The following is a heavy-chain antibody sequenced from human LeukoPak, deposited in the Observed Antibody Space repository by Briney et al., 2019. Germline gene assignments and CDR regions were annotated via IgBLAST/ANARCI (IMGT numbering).Heavy chain of an antibody. J-gene: IGHJ4*02. CDR3: ARSRAMPDFDY. V-gene: IGHV7-4-1*02. CDR2: INPNTGNP. CDR1: GYTFTSYY. Sequence: GASVKVSCKASGYTFTSYYMHWVRQAPGQGLEWMGWINPNTGNPTYAQGFTGRFVFSLDTSVSTAYLQISSLKAEDTAVYYCARSRAMPDFDYWGQGTLVTVSS. D-gene: IGHD2-2*01.